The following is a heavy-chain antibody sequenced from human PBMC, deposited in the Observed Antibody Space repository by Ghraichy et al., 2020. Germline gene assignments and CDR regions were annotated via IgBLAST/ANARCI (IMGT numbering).Heavy chain of an antibody. V-gene: IGHV4-38-2*01. Sequence: SETLSLTCAVSGYSLSISSGYYWGWIRQPPGKGLEWIGSIYHSGSTYYNPSLKSRLTMSVDTSKNQFSLKLTSVTAADTAVYYCARAPGITIFGVINMDVWGQGTTVTVSS. CDR2: IYHSGST. CDR3: ARAPGITIFGVINMDV. J-gene: IGHJ6*02. D-gene: IGHD3-3*01. CDR1: GYSLSISSGYY.